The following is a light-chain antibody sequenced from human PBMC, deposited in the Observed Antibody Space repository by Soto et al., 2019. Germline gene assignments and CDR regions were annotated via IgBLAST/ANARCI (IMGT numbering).Light chain of an antibody. CDR3: QQKNNWPPWT. J-gene: IGKJ1*01. Sequence: EIVMTQSPATLSVSPGERATLSCRASQSVSSNLAWYQQKPGQAPRLLIYGASTRATGTPDRFSGSGSGTEFTLTISSLQSEDFAVYYCQQKNNWPPWTFGQGTKVEIK. CDR2: GAS. V-gene: IGKV3-15*01. CDR1: QSVSSN.